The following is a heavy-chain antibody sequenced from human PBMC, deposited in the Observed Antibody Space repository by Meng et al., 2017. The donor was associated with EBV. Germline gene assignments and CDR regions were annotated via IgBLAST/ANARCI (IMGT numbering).Heavy chain of an antibody. CDR3: AKHRLGPLDY. V-gene: IGHV3-53*01. D-gene: IGHD5-12*01. CDR1: GFTVNSNY. J-gene: IGHJ4*02. CDR2: IYSGGST. Sequence: VERVEAGGGLIQPGGSLGLSCAASGFTVNSNYMSWVRQAPGKGLEWVSVIYSGGSTYYADSVKGRFTISRDNSKNTLYLQMNSLRAEDTAVYYCAKHRLGPLDYWGQGTLVTVSS.